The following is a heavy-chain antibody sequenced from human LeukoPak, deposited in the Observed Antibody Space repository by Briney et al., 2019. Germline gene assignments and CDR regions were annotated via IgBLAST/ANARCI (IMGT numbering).Heavy chain of an antibody. CDR1: GFTFSSYA. D-gene: IGHD3-22*01. CDR2: ISYDGSNK. Sequence: PGGSLRLSCAASGFTFSSYAMHWVRQAPGKGLEWVAVISYDGSNKYYADSVKGRFTISRDNSKNTLYPQMNSLRAEDTAVYYCARANDYYDSGGFWSFDYWGQGTLVTVSS. J-gene: IGHJ4*02. V-gene: IGHV3-30-3*01. CDR3: ARANDYYDSGGFWSFDY.